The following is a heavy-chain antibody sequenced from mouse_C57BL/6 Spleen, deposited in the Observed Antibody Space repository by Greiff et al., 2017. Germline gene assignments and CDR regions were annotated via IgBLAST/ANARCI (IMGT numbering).Heavy chain of an antibody. V-gene: IGHV2-6*01. D-gene: IGHD2-3*01. Sequence: VHLVESGPGLVAPSQSLSITCTVSGFSLTSYGVDWVRQSPGKGLEWLGVIWGVGSTNYNSALKSRLSISKDNSKSQVFLKMNSLQTDDTAMYYCASGGMVTPFAYWGQGTLVTVSA. CDR2: IWGVGST. CDR1: GFSLTSYG. J-gene: IGHJ3*01. CDR3: ASGGMVTPFAY.